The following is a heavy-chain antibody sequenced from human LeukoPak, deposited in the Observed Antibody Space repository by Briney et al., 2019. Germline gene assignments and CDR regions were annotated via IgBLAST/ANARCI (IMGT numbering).Heavy chain of an antibody. J-gene: IGHJ4*02. Sequence: PGGSLRLSCVASGFSFGSYWMACVRQAPGKGLEWVANMKHDGIEKYHVDSVKGRFTISRDNTKNSLYLHMSSLRVEDTAVYYCAREGREGYNYPALDFWGQGILVTVSS. CDR1: GFSFGSYW. V-gene: IGHV3-7*05. CDR3: AREGREGYNYPALDF. D-gene: IGHD5-24*01. CDR2: MKHDGIEK.